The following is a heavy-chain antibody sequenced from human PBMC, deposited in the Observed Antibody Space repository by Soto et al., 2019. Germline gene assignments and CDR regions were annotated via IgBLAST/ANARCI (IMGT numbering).Heavy chain of an antibody. CDR1: GGSISSYY. Sequence: PSETLSLTCTVSGGSISSYYCSWIRQPAGKGLEWIGRIYTSGSTNYNPSLKSRVTMSVDTSKNQFSLKLSSVTAADTAVYYCAREITIFGVVSMDVWGQGTTVTVSS. CDR2: IYTSGST. V-gene: IGHV4-4*07. CDR3: AREITIFGVVSMDV. D-gene: IGHD3-3*01. J-gene: IGHJ6*02.